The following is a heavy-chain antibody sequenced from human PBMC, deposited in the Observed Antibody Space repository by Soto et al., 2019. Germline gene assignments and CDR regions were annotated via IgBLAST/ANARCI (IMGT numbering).Heavy chain of an antibody. CDR3: ARGTEWELLPVPFDY. D-gene: IGHD1-26*01. CDR2: IYYSGST. J-gene: IGHJ4*02. Sequence: QVQLQESGPGLVKPSQTLSLTCTVSGGSISSGDYYWSWIRQPPGKGLEWIGYIYYSGSTYYNPSLKSRVTISVDTSKNQFSLKLSSVTAADTAVYYCARGTEWELLPVPFDYWGQGTLVTVSS. V-gene: IGHV4-30-4*01. CDR1: GGSISSGDYY.